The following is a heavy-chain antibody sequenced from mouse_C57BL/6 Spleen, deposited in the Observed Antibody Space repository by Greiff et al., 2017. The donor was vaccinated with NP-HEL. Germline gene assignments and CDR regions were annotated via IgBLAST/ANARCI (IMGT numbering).Heavy chain of an antibody. J-gene: IGHJ4*01. D-gene: IGHD2-3*01. CDR1: GYAFSSYW. Sequence: QVQLQQSGAELVKPGASVKISCKASGYAFSSYWMNWVKQRPGKGLEWIGQIYPGDGDTNYNGKFKGKATLTADKSSSTAYMQLSSLTSEDSAVYFGARWDGYYEEDYYAMDYWGQGTTVTVSS. V-gene: IGHV1-80*01. CDR3: ARWDGYYEEDYYAMDY. CDR2: IYPGDGDT.